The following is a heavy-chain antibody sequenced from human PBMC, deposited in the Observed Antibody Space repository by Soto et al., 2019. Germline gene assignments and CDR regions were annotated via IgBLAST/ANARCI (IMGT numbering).Heavy chain of an antibody. CDR3: AKMGIGMFSHKHHFDH. V-gene: IGHV3-23*01. Sequence: EVQLLDAGGDLAQPGGSLRLSCTASGFTFSSFGMAWVRQAPGKGLEWVSAISASGDRLYYADSVKDRFTISRDRPTHNLYLQMNHLRAEDTAVYYCAKMGIGMFSHKHHFDHWGQGTQVTVSS. CDR1: GFTFSSFG. D-gene: IGHD2-2*03. J-gene: IGHJ4*02. CDR2: ISASGDRL.